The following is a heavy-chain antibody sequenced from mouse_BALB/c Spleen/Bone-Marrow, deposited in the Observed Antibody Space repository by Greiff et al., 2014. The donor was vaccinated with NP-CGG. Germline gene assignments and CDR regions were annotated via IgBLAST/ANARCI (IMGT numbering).Heavy chain of an antibody. Sequence: VHLVESGPGLVAPSQSLSITCTVSGFSLTSYDINWIRQPPGKGLEWLGVIWTGGGTNYNSAFMSRLSISKDNSKSQVFLKMNSLQTDDTAIYYCVREGAYYGDYDWYFDVWGAGTTVTVSS. CDR3: VREGAYYGDYDWYFDV. CDR1: GFSLTSYD. CDR2: IWTGGGT. J-gene: IGHJ1*01. D-gene: IGHD2-13*01. V-gene: IGHV2-9-2*01.